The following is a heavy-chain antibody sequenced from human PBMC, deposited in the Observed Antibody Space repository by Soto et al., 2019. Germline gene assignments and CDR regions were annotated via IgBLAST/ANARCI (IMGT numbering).Heavy chain of an antibody. CDR1: EFTFSAYW. CDR2: IRQDGGEK. J-gene: IGHJ4*02. D-gene: IGHD4-17*01. Sequence: EVQLVESGGGLVQPGGSLRLSCATFEFTFSAYWMSWVRQAPGKGLEWVANIRQDGGEKYYVDSVKGRFTISRDNAKNSVYLQMNSLRVEDTAIYYCASEYGDHLKFFYYWGPGTLVTVSS. CDR3: ASEYGDHLKFFYY. V-gene: IGHV3-7*01.